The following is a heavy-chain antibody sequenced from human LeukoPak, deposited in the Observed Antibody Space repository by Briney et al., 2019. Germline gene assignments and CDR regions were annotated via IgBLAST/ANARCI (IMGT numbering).Heavy chain of an antibody. V-gene: IGHV4-4*07. CDR3: ARVIPGYSSGWSFDY. Sequence: PSETLSLTCTVSGGSISSYYWSWIRQPAGKGLEWIGRIYTSGSTNYNPSLKSRVAMSVDTSKNQFSLKLSSVTAADTAVYYCARVIPGYSSGWSFDYWGQGTLVTVSS. CDR2: IYTSGST. D-gene: IGHD6-19*01. J-gene: IGHJ4*02. CDR1: GGSISSYY.